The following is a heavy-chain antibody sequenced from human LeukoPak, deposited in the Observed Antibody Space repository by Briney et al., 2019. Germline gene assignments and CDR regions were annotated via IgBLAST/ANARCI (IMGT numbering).Heavy chain of an antibody. Sequence: PSETLSLTCTVSGGSISSYYWSWIRQPPGKGLEWIGYIYYSGSTNYNPSLKSRVTISVDTSKNQFSLKLSSVTAADTAVYYCAREASSGSDAFDIWGQGTMVTVSS. V-gene: IGHV4-59*01. J-gene: IGHJ3*02. CDR2: IYYSGST. D-gene: IGHD6-19*01. CDR1: GGSISSYY. CDR3: AREASSGSDAFDI.